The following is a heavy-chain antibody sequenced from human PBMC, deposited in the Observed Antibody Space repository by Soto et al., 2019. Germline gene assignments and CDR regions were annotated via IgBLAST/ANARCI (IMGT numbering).Heavy chain of an antibody. CDR1: GYTFTSYD. J-gene: IGHJ3*02. D-gene: IGHD3-22*01. V-gene: IGHV1-8*01. CDR2: MNPNSGNT. CDR3: ARVEVVYYYDSSGKGAFDT. Sequence: ASVKVSCKASGYTFTSYDINWVRQATGQGLEWMGWMNPNSGNTGYAQKFQGRVTMTRNTSISTAYMELSSLRSEDTAVYYCARVEVVYYYDSSGKGAFDTWGQGTMVTVSS.